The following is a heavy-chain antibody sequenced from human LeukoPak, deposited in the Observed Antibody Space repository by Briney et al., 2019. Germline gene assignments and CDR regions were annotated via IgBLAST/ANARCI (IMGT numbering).Heavy chain of an antibody. V-gene: IGHV4-30-4*01. CDR3: ARALVGYGYFDFDL. Sequence: SQTVSLTCTVSGGSIISGDYYWSWLRQPPETGLEWIGYYYYSGSTYYNPSLKRRVTISVDTSKNQFSLKLSSVTAADTAVYYCARALVGYGYFDFDLWGGGTLVTVSS. J-gene: IGHJ2*01. D-gene: IGHD5-12*01. CDR2: YYYSGST. CDR1: GGSIISGDYY.